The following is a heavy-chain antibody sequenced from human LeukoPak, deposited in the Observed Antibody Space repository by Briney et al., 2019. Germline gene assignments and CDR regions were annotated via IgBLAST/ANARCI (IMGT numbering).Heavy chain of an antibody. CDR2: IKDDGRER. J-gene: IGHJ5*02. Sequence: HGGSLRLSCAASGFTFDDYSMHWVRQAPGKGLEWVADIKDDGRERYYVDSVKGRFTISRDNGTNSLYLQMNSLRADDTTVYYCARDNGYYDFWSGYGGNWFDPWGQGILVTVSS. D-gene: IGHD3-3*01. CDR1: GFTFDDYS. V-gene: IGHV3-7*01. CDR3: ARDNGYYDFWSGYGGNWFDP.